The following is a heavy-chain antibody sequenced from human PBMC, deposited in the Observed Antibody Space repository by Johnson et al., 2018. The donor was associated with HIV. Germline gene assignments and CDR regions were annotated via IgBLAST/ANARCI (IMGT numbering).Heavy chain of an antibody. D-gene: IGHD4-23*01. J-gene: IGHJ3*02. CDR2: INWNGGNT. CDR3: ARSRWGSTLGALDI. V-gene: IGHV3-20*04. CDR1: GFIFDDYG. Sequence: VQLVESGGGVVRPGGSLRLSCAASGFIFDDYGMSLVRQAPGKGLEWVSGINWNGGNTGYADSVKGRFTISRDNAKNSLYLQMNNLRAGDTAVYYCARSRWGSTLGALDIWGQGTMVTVAS.